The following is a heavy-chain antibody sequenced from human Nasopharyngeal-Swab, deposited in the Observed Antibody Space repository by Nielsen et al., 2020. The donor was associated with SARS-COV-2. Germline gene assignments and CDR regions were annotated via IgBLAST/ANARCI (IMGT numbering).Heavy chain of an antibody. D-gene: IGHD6-6*01. V-gene: IGHV5-10-1*01. J-gene: IGHJ4*02. CDR2: IDPSDSYT. CDR3: ARSKTYSSSWDDY. Sequence: VRQMPGKGLEWMGRIDPSDSYTNYSPSFQGHVTISADKSISTAYLQWSSLKASDTVMYYCARSKTYSSSWDDYWGQGTLVTVSS.